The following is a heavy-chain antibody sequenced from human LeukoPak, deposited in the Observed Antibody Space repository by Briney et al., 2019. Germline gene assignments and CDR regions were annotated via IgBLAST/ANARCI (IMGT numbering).Heavy chain of an antibody. J-gene: IGHJ4*02. D-gene: IGHD4-17*01. CDR1: GYTFNKNY. Sequence: GESLKISCKASGYTFNKNYIAWVRQVSGKGLEWMGIIYPGDSDTRYSPSFQGHVTISADESISTAFLQWGSVEATDSAMYYCVRGNQKYGDYVRDWGQGTLVTISS. CDR3: VRGNQKYGDYVRD. V-gene: IGHV5-51*01. CDR2: IYPGDSDT.